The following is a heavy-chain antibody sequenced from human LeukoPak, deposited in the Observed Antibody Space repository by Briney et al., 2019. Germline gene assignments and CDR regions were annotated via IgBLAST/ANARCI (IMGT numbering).Heavy chain of an antibody. CDR2: ISAYNGNT. J-gene: IGHJ3*02. CDR1: GYTFTSYG. Sequence: VAPVKVSCKASGYTFTSYGISWVRQAPGQGLEWMGWISAYNGNTNYAQKLQGRVTMTTDTSTSTAYMELRSLRSDDTAVYYCASFGAVAGTQRRQPSYAFDIWGQGTMVTVSS. D-gene: IGHD6-19*01. CDR3: ASFGAVAGTQRRQPSYAFDI. V-gene: IGHV1-18*01.